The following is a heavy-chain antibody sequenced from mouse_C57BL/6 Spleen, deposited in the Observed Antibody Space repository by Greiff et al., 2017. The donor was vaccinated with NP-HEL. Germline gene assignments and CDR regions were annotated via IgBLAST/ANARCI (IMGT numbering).Heavy chain of an antibody. CDR1: GFTFTDYY. J-gene: IGHJ3*01. D-gene: IGHD1-1*01. CDR2: IRNKANGYTT. Sequence: EVKLQESGGGLVQPGGSLSLSCAASGFTFTDYYMSWVRQPPGKALEWLGFIRNKANGYTTEYSASVKGRFTISRDNSQSILYLQMNALRAEDSATYYCARAGTTVVARGFAYWGQGTLVTVSA. V-gene: IGHV7-3*01. CDR3: ARAGTTVVARGFAY.